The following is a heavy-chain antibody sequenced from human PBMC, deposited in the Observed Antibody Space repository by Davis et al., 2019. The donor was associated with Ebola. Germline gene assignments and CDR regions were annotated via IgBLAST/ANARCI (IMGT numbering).Heavy chain of an antibody. J-gene: IGHJ6*02. D-gene: IGHD4-11*01. V-gene: IGHV3-74*01. Sequence: PGGSLRLSCAASGFTFSSYWMHWVRQEPGKGLVWVSRINSDGSSTSSADSVKGRFTISRDNANNTLYLQMNSLRAEDTAVYYCARGSERLTTGGMDVWGQGTTVTVSS. CDR1: GFTFSSYW. CDR3: ARGSERLTTGGMDV. CDR2: INSDGSST.